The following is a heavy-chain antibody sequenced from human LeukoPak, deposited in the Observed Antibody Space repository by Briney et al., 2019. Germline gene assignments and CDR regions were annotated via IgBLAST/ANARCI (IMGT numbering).Heavy chain of an antibody. CDR2: INHSGST. CDR3: ARSRTSRYFDWLGSAFDI. Sequence: SETLSLTCAVYGGSFSGYYWSWIRQPPGKGLEWIGEINHSGSTNYNPSLKSRVTISVDTSKNQFSLKLSSVTAADTAVYYCARSRTSRYFDWLGSAFDIWGQGTMVTVSP. CDR1: GGSFSGYY. D-gene: IGHD3-9*01. V-gene: IGHV4-34*01. J-gene: IGHJ3*02.